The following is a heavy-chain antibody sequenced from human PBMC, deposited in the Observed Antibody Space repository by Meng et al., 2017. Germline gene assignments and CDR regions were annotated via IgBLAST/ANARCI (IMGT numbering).Heavy chain of an antibody. D-gene: IGHD3-22*01. Sequence: QGQLVAAGGGVVQPGRSLRLSCAASGFTFSSYAMHWVRQAPGKGLEWVAVISYDGSNKYYADSVKGRFTISRDNSKNTLYLQMNSLRAEDTAVYYRARGSYYDSSGYYSVNYWGQGTLVTVSS. J-gene: IGHJ4*02. CDR2: ISYDGSNK. V-gene: IGHV3-30*01. CDR3: ARGSYYDSSGYYSVNY. CDR1: GFTFSSYA.